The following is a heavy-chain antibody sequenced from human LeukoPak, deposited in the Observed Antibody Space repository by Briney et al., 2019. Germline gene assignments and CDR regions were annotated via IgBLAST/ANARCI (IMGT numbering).Heavy chain of an antibody. J-gene: IGHJ1*01. CDR3: ATDLIVVAPFQH. CDR1: GYTLTELS. Sequence: ASVKVSCKVSGYTLTELSMHWVRQAPGKGLEWMGGFDPEDGETIYAQKFQGRVTMTEDTSTDTAYMELSSLRSEDTAVYYCATDLIVVAPFQHWGQGTLVTVSS. V-gene: IGHV1-24*01. CDR2: FDPEDGET. D-gene: IGHD2-21*01.